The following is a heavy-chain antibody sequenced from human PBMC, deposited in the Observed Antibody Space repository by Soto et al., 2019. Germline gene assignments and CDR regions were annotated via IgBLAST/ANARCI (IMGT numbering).Heavy chain of an antibody. CDR1: GGSISSGGYS. CDR3: ARANSIAAAFDY. D-gene: IGHD6-13*01. Sequence: QLQLQESGSGLVKPSQTLSLTCAVSGGSISSGGYSWSWIRQPPGKGLEWIGYIYHSGSTYYNPSLKSRDTITVDRSKNQFSLKLSSVTAADTAVYYCARANSIAAAFDYWGQGTLVTVSS. CDR2: IYHSGST. J-gene: IGHJ4*02. V-gene: IGHV4-30-2*01.